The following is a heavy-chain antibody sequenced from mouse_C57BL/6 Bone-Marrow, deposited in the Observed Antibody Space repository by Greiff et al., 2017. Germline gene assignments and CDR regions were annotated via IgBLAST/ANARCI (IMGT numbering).Heavy chain of an antibody. CDR3: ARDYFCYGYDRDAMDY. CDR1: GYTFTSYT. J-gene: IGHJ4*01. D-gene: IGHD2-2*01. CDR2: INPSSGYT. Sequence: QVQLQQSGAELARPGASVKMSCKASGYTFTSYTMHWVKQRPGQGLEWIGYINPSSGYTKYNQKFKDKATLTAYKSSSTAYMQLSSLTSEDSAVYYCARDYFCYGYDRDAMDYWGQGTSVTVSS. V-gene: IGHV1-4*01.